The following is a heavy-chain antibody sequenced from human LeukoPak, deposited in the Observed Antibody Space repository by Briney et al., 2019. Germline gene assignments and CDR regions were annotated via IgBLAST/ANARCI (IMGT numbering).Heavy chain of an antibody. D-gene: IGHD6-19*01. CDR2: LNPNSGGT. CDR1: GYTFTGYY. Sequence: ASVKVSCKASGYTFTGYYMHWVRQAPGQGLEWMGWLNPNSGGTNYAQKLQGRVTMTTDTSTSTAYMELRSLRSDDTAVYCCARDLGTSSGWPFDFWGQGTLVTVSS. CDR3: ARDLGTSSGWPFDF. J-gene: IGHJ4*02. V-gene: IGHV1-2*02.